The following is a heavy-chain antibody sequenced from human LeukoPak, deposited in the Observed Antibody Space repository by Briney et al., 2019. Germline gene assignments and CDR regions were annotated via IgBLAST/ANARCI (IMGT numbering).Heavy chain of an antibody. CDR1: GYTFTSYD. CDR2: MNPNSGNT. D-gene: IGHD6-13*01. CDR3: ARRVLAAAEVYFDY. V-gene: IGHV1-8*01. Sequence: ASVKVSCKASGYTFTSYDINWVRQATGQGLEWMGWMNPNSGNTGYAQKFQGRVTMIRNTSISTAYMELSSLRSEDTAVYYCARRVLAAAEVYFDYWGQGTLVTVSS. J-gene: IGHJ4*02.